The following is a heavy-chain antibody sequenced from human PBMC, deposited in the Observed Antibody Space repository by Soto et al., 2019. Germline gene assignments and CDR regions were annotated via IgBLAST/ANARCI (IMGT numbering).Heavy chain of an antibody. CDR1: GGSISSGGYY. CDR3: AKPTPLIYSSSWYDYFDY. J-gene: IGHJ4*02. D-gene: IGHD6-13*01. Sequence: QVQLQESGPGLVKPSQTLSLTCTVSGGSISSGGYYWSWIRQHPGKGLEWIGYIYYSGSTYYNPSLKSRVTISVDTSKNQFSLKLSSVPAADTAVYYCAKPTPLIYSSSWYDYFDYWGQGTLVTVSS. CDR2: IYYSGST. V-gene: IGHV4-31*03.